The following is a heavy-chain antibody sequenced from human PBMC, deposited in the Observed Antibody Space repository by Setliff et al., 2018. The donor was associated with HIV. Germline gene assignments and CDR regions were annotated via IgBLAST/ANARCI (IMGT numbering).Heavy chain of an antibody. CDR2: IYSSGST. Sequence: NPSETLSLTCTVSGDSISGFYWSWIRQPPGKGLECIGYIYSSGSTNYNPSLKSRVTMSVDTSKNQFSLELRSVTAADTAVYYCARRVVLAAAFDYWGQGALVTVSS. D-gene: IGHD2-15*01. CDR3: ARRVVLAAAFDY. J-gene: IGHJ4*02. V-gene: IGHV4-59*08. CDR1: GDSISGFY.